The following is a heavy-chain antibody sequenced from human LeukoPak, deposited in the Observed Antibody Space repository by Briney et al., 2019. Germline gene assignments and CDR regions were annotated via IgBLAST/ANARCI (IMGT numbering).Heavy chain of an antibody. CDR3: ARDASRSDYYDSSGYDY. CDR1: GYTFNSYA. Sequence: GASVKVSCKASGYTFNSYAIIWVRQAPGQGLEWMGWISAYNGNTNYAQKLQGRVTMTTDTSTSTAYMELRSLRSDDTAVYYCARDASRSDYYDSSGYDYWGQGTLVTVSS. D-gene: IGHD3-22*01. V-gene: IGHV1-18*01. CDR2: ISAYNGNT. J-gene: IGHJ4*02.